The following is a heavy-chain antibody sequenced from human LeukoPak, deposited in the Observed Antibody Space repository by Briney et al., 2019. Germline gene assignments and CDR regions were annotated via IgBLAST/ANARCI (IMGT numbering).Heavy chain of an antibody. Sequence: GGSLRLSCAVSGFTFRNYWMSWVRQAPGKGLEWVANINEDGNKKYYADSVKGRFTISRDNAKNPLSLQMNNLRFEGTAVYYCARGGLFGNSPGYYWGQGTLVTVSS. CDR1: GFTFRNYW. CDR2: INEDGNKK. V-gene: IGHV3-7*04. CDR3: ARGGLFGNSPGYY. J-gene: IGHJ4*02. D-gene: IGHD4-23*01.